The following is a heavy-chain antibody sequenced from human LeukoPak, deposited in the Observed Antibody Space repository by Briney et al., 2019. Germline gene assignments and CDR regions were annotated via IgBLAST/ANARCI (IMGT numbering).Heavy chain of an antibody. V-gene: IGHV4-34*01. D-gene: IGHD2-2*01. CDR3: ARSLLVPAKALAYWFDP. J-gene: IGHJ5*02. CDR1: GGSFSGYY. CDR2: INHSGST. Sequence: SETLSLTCAVYGGSFSGYYWSWIRQPPGKGLEWIGEINHSGSTNYNPSLKSRVTISVDTSKNQFSLKLSSVTAADTAVYYCARSLLVPAKALAYWFDPCGQGTLVTVSS.